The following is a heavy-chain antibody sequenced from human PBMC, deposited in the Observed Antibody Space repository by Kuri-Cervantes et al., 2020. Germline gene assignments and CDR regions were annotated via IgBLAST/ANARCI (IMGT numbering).Heavy chain of an antibody. CDR2: ISGSGGST. V-gene: IGHV3-23*01. CDR3: ARGVEYSSSWYFDY. J-gene: IGHJ4*02. Sequence: GESLKISCATSGFTFSTYWMHWVRQAPGKGLEWVSAISGSGGSTYYADSVKGRFTISRDNSKNTLYLQVNSLRAEDTAVYYCARGVEYSSSWYFDYWGQGTLVTVSS. CDR1: GFTFSTYW. D-gene: IGHD6-13*01.